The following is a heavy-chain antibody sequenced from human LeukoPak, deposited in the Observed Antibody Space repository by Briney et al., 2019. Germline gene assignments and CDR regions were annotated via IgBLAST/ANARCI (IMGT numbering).Heavy chain of an antibody. J-gene: IGHJ4*02. CDR1: WVSLSTNGGG. Sequence: KESCPTPGEPTQNPPPTRTLSWVSLSTNGGGGGRVPRPPRKAPGGLALIYWNDDIRYSRSLKSRLTITKDTSKNQVVLTMTNMDPVDTATYYCAHPLEVQWLVAFDSWGQGTLVTVSS. D-gene: IGHD6-19*01. CDR2: IYWNDDI. V-gene: IGHV2-5*01. CDR3: AHPLEVQWLVAFDS.